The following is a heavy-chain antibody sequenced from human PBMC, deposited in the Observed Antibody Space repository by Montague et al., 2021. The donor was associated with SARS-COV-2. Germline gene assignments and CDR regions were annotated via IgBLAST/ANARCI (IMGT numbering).Heavy chain of an antibody. J-gene: IGHJ6*03. Sequence: SETLSLTCAVFGASFNRYYWSWIRQPPGKGLEWIGEISQSGNTKYTPFIQSLVTIALTTSSHQFSIKVSSVTAANTAIYYCARLGDGTVPSPIRGLGPYYTFYYMDVWGKGTTVTVSS. CDR3: ARLGDGTVPSPIRGLGPYYTFYYMDV. CDR1: GASFNRYY. V-gene: IGHV4-34*01. D-gene: IGHD2-2*02. CDR2: ISQSGNT.